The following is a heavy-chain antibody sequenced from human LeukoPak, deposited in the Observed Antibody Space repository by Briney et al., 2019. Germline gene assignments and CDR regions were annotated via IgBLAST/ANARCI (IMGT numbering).Heavy chain of an antibody. V-gene: IGHV3-30-3*01. CDR3: ARELVFTPFFYYYGMDV. J-gene: IGHJ6*02. D-gene: IGHD5/OR15-5a*01. Sequence: GESLKISCAASGFSFSSYALHWVRQAPGKGLEWVAVISYDGNNKYYADSVKGRLTISRDNSKNTLYPQMNSLRAEDTAVYFCARELVFTPFFYYYGMDVWGQGTTVIVSS. CDR2: ISYDGNNK. CDR1: GFSFSSYA.